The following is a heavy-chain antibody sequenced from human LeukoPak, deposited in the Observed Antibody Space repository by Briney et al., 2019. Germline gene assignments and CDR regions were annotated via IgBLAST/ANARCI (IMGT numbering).Heavy chain of an antibody. D-gene: IGHD3-3*01. CDR2: INTNTGNP. Sequence: PAASVKVSCKASGYTFTSYAMNWVRQPPGQGLEWMGWINTNTGNPTYAQGFTGRFVFSLDTSVSTAYLQISSLKAEDTAVYYCARARTYYDFWSGYHTPGTFDYWGQGTLVTVSS. J-gene: IGHJ4*02. V-gene: IGHV7-4-1*02. CDR1: GYTFTSYA. CDR3: ARARTYYDFWSGYHTPGTFDY.